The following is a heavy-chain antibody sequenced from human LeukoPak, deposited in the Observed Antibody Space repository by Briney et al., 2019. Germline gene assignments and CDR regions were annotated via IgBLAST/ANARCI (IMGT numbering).Heavy chain of an antibody. CDR2: INHSGST. CDR1: GESFSAYY. J-gene: IGHJ4*02. D-gene: IGHD5-24*01. CDR3: ARGEDGYNFDY. Sequence: PSETLSLTCAVYGESFSAYYWSWIRQPPGKGLEWIGEINHSGSTNYNPSLKSRVTISVDTSKNQFSLKLSSVTAADTAVYYCARGEDGYNFDYWGQGTLVTVSS. V-gene: IGHV4-34*01.